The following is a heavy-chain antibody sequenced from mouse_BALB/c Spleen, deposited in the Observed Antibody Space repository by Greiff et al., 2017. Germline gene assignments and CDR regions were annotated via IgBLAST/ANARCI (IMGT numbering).Heavy chain of an antibody. Sequence: EVQVVESGGGLVQPGGSRKLSCAASGFTFSSFGMHWVRQAPEKGLEWVAYISSGSSTIYYADTVKGRFTISRDNPKNTLFLQMTSLRSEDTAMYYCARPNFPHYYGSSPFAYWGQGTLVTVSA. CDR2: ISSGSSTI. D-gene: IGHD1-1*01. CDR1: GFTFSSFG. J-gene: IGHJ3*01. V-gene: IGHV5-17*02. CDR3: ARPNFPHYYGSSPFAY.